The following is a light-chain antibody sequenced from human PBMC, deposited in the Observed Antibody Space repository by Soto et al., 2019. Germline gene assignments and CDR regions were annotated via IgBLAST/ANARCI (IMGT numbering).Light chain of an antibody. Sequence: QSVLTQPASMSGSPGQSITISCTGTSSDVGGYNYVSWYRQHPGKAPKLMIYDVNNRPSGVSNRFSGSKSGNTASLTISGLQAEDEADYYCSSHSSRSTLVVFGGGTKLTVL. V-gene: IGLV2-14*03. J-gene: IGLJ2*01. CDR1: SSDVGGYNY. CDR3: SSHSSRSTLVV. CDR2: DVN.